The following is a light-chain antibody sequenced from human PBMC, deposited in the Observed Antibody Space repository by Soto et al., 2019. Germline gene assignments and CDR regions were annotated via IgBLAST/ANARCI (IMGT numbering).Light chain of an antibody. CDR1: QSISSY. CDR3: QQSYSTPIT. J-gene: IGKJ5*01. CDR2: AAS. V-gene: IGKV1-39*01. Sequence: DIQMTQSPSSLSASVGDRVTITCRASQSISSYLNWYQQKPWKAPKLLIYAASSLQSGVPSRFSSSGSGTDFTLTISSLQPEDFATYYYQQSYSTPITFGQGTRLEIK.